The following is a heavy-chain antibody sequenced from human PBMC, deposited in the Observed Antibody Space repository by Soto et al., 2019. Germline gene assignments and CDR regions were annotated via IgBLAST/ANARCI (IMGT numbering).Heavy chain of an antibody. Sequence: QVQLVQSGAEVKKPGSSVKVSCKASGGTFSSYTISWVRQAPGQGLEWMGRIIPILGIANYAQKFQGRVTITAEKSTSTAYMELSSVRSEDTAVYYCASFTSMGMDVWGQGTTVTVSS. CDR1: GGTFSSYT. CDR2: IIPILGIA. J-gene: IGHJ6*02. CDR3: ASFTSMGMDV. V-gene: IGHV1-69*02. D-gene: IGHD3-3*01.